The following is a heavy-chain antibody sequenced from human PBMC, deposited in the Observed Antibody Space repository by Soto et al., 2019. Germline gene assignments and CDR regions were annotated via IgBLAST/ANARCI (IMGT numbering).Heavy chain of an antibody. J-gene: IGHJ5*02. D-gene: IGHD6-19*01. CDR2: ISYDGSNK. V-gene: IGHV3-30*18. Sequence: PGGSLRLSCAASGFTFSSYGMHWVRQAPGKGLEWVAVISYDGSNKYYADSVKGRFTISRDNSKNTLYLQMNSLRAEDTAVYYCAKDVAVAGTWFDRFDPWGQGTLVTVSS. CDR3: AKDVAVAGTWFDRFDP. CDR1: GFTFSSYG.